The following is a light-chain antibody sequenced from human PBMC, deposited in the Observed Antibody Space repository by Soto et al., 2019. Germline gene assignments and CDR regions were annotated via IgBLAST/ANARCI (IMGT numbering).Light chain of an antibody. Sequence: QSVLTQPASVSGSPGQSITISCTGTSSDVGSYNLVSWYQQHPGKAPKLMISEVSKRPSGVSNRFSGSKSGNTDSLTISGLHAEDEADYYCCSYAGSSTVVFGGGTKVTVL. CDR2: EVS. J-gene: IGLJ2*01. CDR1: SSDVGSYNL. V-gene: IGLV2-23*02. CDR3: CSYAGSSTVV.